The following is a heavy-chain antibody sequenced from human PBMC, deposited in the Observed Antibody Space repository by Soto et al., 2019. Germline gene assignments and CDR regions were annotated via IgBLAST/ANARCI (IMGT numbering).Heavy chain of an antibody. CDR1: GFTFSSYS. V-gene: IGHV3-7*01. Sequence: EGSRILSCASSGFTFSSYSMSWVRQAPGKGLEWVANISQSRSEKYYVDSVKGRFTISRDNAKNSLYLQMNSLRAEDTAVYYCASEAAYYYGMDVWGQGTTVNVS. CDR3: ASEAAYYYGMDV. CDR2: ISQSRSEK. J-gene: IGHJ6*02.